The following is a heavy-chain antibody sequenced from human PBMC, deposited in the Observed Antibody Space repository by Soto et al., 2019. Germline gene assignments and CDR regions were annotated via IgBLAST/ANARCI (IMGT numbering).Heavy chain of an antibody. CDR2: IYSRGTT. Sequence: SETLSLTCTVSGGSISSYYWSWIRQPPGKGLEWIGYIYSRGTTSYNPSLKSRVIISLDTSKSMSSPNLYSVTAADTAVYYCARDLYYWSRFWGQGTLVTVSS. CDR1: GGSISSYY. J-gene: IGHJ4*02. CDR3: ARDLYYWSRF. D-gene: IGHD2-8*01. V-gene: IGHV4-4*09.